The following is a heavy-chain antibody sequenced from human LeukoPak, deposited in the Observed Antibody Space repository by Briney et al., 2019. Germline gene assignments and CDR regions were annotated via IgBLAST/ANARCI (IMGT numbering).Heavy chain of an antibody. J-gene: IGHJ4*02. CDR1: GFTFSSYA. D-gene: IGHD3-22*01. Sequence: GGSLRLSCAASGFTFSSYAMHWVRQAPGKGLEWLSYISSSGDRSLYADAVRGRATISRDNAKNSLYLQMNSLSTEDTAVYHCARESDSGGYRFDYWGQGSLVTVSS. CDR3: ARESDSGGYRFDY. CDR2: ISSSGDRS. V-gene: IGHV3-48*03.